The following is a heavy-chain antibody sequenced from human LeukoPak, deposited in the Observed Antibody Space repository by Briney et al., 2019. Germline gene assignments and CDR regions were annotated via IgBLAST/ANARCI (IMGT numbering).Heavy chain of an antibody. J-gene: IGHJ4*02. Sequence: SETLSLTCAVYGGSFSGYYWSWIRQPPGKGLEWIGEINHSGSTNYNPSLKSRVTISVDTSKNQFSLKLSSVTAADTAVYYCARGVGAAAGRTFDFWGQGTLVTVSS. V-gene: IGHV4-34*01. D-gene: IGHD6-13*01. CDR3: ARGVGAAAGRTFDF. CDR1: GGSFSGYY. CDR2: INHSGST.